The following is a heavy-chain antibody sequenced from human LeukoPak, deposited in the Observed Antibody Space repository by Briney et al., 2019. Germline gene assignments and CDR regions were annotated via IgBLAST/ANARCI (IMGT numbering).Heavy chain of an antibody. CDR3: ARDSVAYSSSSVGYYYYYMDV. CDR1: GYTFTGYY. D-gene: IGHD6-6*01. V-gene: IGHV1-2*02. CDR2: INPNSGGT. J-gene: IGHJ6*03. Sequence: ASVKVSCKASGYTFTGYYMHWVRQAPGQGLEWMGWINPNSGGTNYAQKFQGRVTMTRDTSISTAYMELSRLRSDDTAVYYCARDSVAYSSSSVGYYYYYMDVWGKGTTVTVSS.